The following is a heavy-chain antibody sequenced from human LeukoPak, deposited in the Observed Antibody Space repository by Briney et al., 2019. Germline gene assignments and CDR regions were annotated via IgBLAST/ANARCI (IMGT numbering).Heavy chain of an antibody. CDR1: GYTFTSYY. CDR3: AREMAARQREGYYFDY. D-gene: IGHD5-24*01. Sequence: ASVKISCKASGYTFTSYYMHWVRQAPGQGLEWMGIINPSGGSTSYARKFQGRVTMTRDTSTSTVYMELSCLRSEDTAVYYCAREMAARQREGYYFDYWGQGTLVTVSS. J-gene: IGHJ4*02. V-gene: IGHV1-46*01. CDR2: INPSGGST.